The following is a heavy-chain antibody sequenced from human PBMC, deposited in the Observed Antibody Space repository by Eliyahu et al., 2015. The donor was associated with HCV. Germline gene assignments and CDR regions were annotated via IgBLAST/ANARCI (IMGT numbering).Heavy chain of an antibody. Sequence: EVQLVESGGGLVKPGGSLRLSCAASGFTXSSYSMXWVRQAPGKGVEGVSSISSXSSYIYYADXVKGRFTISRDNAKNSLYLQMNSLRAEDTAVYYCARDGGGSYTRNDYWGQGTLVTVSS. J-gene: IGHJ4*02. CDR2: ISSXSSYI. V-gene: IGHV3-21*01. CDR1: GFTXSSYS. CDR3: ARDGGGSYTRNDY. D-gene: IGHD1-26*01.